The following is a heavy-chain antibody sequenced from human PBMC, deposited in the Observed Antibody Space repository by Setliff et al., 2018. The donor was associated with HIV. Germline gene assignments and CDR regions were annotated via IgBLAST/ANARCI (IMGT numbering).Heavy chain of an antibody. V-gene: IGHV3-48*01. CDR1: GFTFSTYT. J-gene: IGHJ6*03. Sequence: PGGSLRLSCAASGFTFSTYTMNWVRQAPGKGLEWVSYISSDSSTIYYADSVKGRFTISRDNAKNSLYLQMNGLRAEDTAAYYCARGGGQYCSGGSCSSRFHYYYYYMDVWGKGTTVTVSS. CDR2: ISSDSSTI. CDR3: ARGGGQYCSGGSCSSRFHYYYYYMDV. D-gene: IGHD2-15*01.